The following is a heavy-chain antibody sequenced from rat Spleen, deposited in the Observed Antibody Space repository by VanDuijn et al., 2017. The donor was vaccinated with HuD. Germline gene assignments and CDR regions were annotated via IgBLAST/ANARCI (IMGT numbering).Heavy chain of an antibody. V-gene: IGHV5-31*01. J-gene: IGHJ2*01. CDR3: ARQNWPYYFDY. CDR1: GFTFNNYW. Sequence: EVQLVESGGGLVQPGRSMKFSCVASGFTFNNYWMTWIRQAPGKGLEWVATISYDGSSTYYRDSVKGRFTISRDNAKSTLYLQMDSLGSEDTATYYCARQNWPYYFDYWGQGVMVTVSS. CDR2: ISYDGSST. D-gene: IGHD5-1*01.